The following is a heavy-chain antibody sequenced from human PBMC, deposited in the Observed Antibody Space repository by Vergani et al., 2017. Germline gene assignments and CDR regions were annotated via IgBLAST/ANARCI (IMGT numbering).Heavy chain of an antibody. V-gene: IGHV5-51*01. D-gene: IGHD3-22*01. CDR1: GYSFTNYW. Sequence: EVQLVQPGPEVKKLGASLKISCQISGYSFTNYWIAWVRQMLGKGLEWMGITHPADSDTRYSPSFQGQVTISVDKSISTAYLQRSSLRASDSAMYYCARLYGRDSSGSKYFDYWGQGTLVTVSS. CDR2: THPADSDT. J-gene: IGHJ4*02. CDR3: ARLYGRDSSGSKYFDY.